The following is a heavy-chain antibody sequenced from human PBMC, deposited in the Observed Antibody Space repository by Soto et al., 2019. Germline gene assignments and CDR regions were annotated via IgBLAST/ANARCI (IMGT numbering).Heavy chain of an antibody. Sequence: SETLSLTCAVYGGSFSGYYWSWIRQPPGKGLEWIGEINHSGSTNYNPSLKSRVTISVDTSKNQFSLKLSSVTAADTAVYYCARGSGSGSEVWYYYYMDVWGKGTTVTVSS. J-gene: IGHJ6*03. V-gene: IGHV4-34*01. CDR3: ARGSGSGSEVWYYYYMDV. D-gene: IGHD3-10*01. CDR1: GGSFSGYY. CDR2: INHSGST.